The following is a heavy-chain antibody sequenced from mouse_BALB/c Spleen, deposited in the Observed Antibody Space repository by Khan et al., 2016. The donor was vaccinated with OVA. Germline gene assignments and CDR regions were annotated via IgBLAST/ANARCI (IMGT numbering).Heavy chain of an antibody. Sequence: VLMQQPGPQLVKPGASVKISCKASGYSFTGYFMHWVMQSHGKSLEWIGRINPHFGETFYYKKFVDKDTLTVDESSSTAHLELRSLASEDYAVYSCARTYGSEFDYWGQGTTLTVSS. CDR2: INPHFGET. CDR1: GYSFTGYF. D-gene: IGHD1-1*01. CDR3: ARTYGSEFDY. V-gene: IGHV1-20*02. J-gene: IGHJ2*01.